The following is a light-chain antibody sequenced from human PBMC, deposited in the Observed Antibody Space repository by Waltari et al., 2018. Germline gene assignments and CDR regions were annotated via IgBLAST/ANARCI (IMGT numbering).Light chain of an antibody. Sequence: EIVITQSPATLSVSPGERATLSCRASQSVSSNLVWYQQKPGQAPRLLIYDASTRATGIPARFSGSGSGTEFTLTISSLQSEDFAVYYCQQCNNWPLTFGGGTKVEIK. CDR2: DAS. CDR3: QQCNNWPLT. CDR1: QSVSSN. J-gene: IGKJ4*01. V-gene: IGKV3-15*01.